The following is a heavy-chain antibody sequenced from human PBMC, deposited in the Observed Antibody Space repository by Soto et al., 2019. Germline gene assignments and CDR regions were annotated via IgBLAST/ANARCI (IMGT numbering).Heavy chain of an antibody. CDR1: GGSFSGYY. CDR2: INHSGST. D-gene: IGHD3-22*01. J-gene: IGHJ1*01. V-gene: IGHV4-34*01. Sequence: QVQLQQWGAGLLKPSETLSLTCAVYGGSFSGYYWSWIRQPPGKGLEWIGEINHSGSTNYNPSLKSRVTISVDTSKNQFSPKLSSVTAADTAVYYCARERRGYYHTPQYFQHWGQGTLVTVSS. CDR3: ARERRGYYHTPQYFQH.